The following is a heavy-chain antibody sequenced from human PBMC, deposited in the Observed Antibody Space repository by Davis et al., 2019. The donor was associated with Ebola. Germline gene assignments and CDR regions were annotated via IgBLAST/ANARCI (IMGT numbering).Heavy chain of an antibody. CDR2: INTNTGDP. CDR1: GYTFTSYA. Sequence: AASVKVSCKASGYTFTSYAMNWVRQAPGQGLEWMGWINTNTGDPTYAQGFTGRFVFSLDTSVSTAYLQISSLKAEDTAIYYCARDSTRNDYWGQGTLVTVSS. CDR3: ARDSTRNDY. J-gene: IGHJ4*02. V-gene: IGHV7-4-1*02.